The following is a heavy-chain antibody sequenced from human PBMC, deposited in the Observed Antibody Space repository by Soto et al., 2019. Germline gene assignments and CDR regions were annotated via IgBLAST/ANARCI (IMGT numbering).Heavy chain of an antibody. J-gene: IGHJ4*02. V-gene: IGHV1-3*01. Sequence: SVKVSCKDSGYTFNSYDIHWVRQDKGQRLEWMGWINAGSGSTKYSQKFQGRVTMIRDTSASTVYMELSSLISEDTAVYYCAREAAHGDNYRLDYWGQGTLVTVSS. CDR1: GYTFNSYD. CDR2: INAGSGST. CDR3: AREAAHGDNYRLDY. D-gene: IGHD4-17*01.